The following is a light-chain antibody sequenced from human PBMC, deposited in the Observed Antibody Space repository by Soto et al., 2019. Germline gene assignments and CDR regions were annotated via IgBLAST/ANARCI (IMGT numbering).Light chain of an antibody. J-gene: IGKJ2*01. V-gene: IGKV1-5*01. Sequence: DVQMTQSPSTLSASVGDRVTITCRASQTISNWLARFQQKPGKAPKLLIYDASSLESGVPSRVSGSGSGTEFPLTLSSLQADDSATYCCQQYKSYSPYTFGQGTKLEIK. CDR3: QQYKSYSPYT. CDR1: QTISNW. CDR2: DAS.